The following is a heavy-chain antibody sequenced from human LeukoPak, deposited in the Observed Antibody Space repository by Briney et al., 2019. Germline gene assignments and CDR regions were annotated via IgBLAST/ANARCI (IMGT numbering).Heavy chain of an antibody. V-gene: IGHV1-2*04. CDR3: AREFGAGIAVAGMGAAFDI. CDR1: GYTFTGYY. J-gene: IGHJ3*02. CDR2: INPNSGGT. D-gene: IGHD6-13*01. Sequence: ASVKVSCKASGYTFTGYYMHWVRQAPGQGLEWMGWINPNSGGTNYAQKFQGWVTMTRDTSISTAYMELSRLRSDDTAVYYCAREFGAGIAVAGMGAAFDIWGQGTMVTVSS.